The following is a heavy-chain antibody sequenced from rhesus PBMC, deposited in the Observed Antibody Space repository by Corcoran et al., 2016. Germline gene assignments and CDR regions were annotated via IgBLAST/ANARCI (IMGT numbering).Heavy chain of an antibody. J-gene: IGHJ4*01. V-gene: IGHV4-173*01. CDR2: ISGSGGST. Sequence: QLQLQESGPGLVKPSETLSLTCAVSGGSISSNYWSWIRQPPGKGLEWIGRISGSGGSTDYNPPLKSRVTISHDTSKNQFSLKLSSVTAADTAVQYCARDLSIWDIVGIPGDYWGQGVLVTVSS. D-gene: IGHD5-42*01. CDR1: GGSISSNY. CDR3: ARDLSIWDIVGIPGDY.